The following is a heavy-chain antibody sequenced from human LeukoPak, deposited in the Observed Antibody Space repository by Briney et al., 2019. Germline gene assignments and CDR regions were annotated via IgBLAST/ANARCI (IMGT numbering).Heavy chain of an antibody. V-gene: IGHV3-64*01. CDR1: GCTFSSYA. Sequence: ALRLSCAASGCTFSSYAMHWVRQDPAREVEDVSAISYNGGSTYYETSLKSRVTISRDNSKNTLYLQMGTLRAEDTAVYYCASGILSCGEGGQGPRVTVSS. CDR2: ISYNGGST. CDR3: ASGILSCGE. J-gene: IGHJ4*02. D-gene: IGHD2-21*01.